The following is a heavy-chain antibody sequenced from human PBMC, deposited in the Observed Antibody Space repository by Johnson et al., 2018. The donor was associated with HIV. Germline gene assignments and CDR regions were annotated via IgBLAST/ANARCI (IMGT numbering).Heavy chain of an antibody. D-gene: IGHD1-7*01. CDR2: IRYDGSNK. CDR3: ARDHTPGTGTTYHDAVEI. Sequence: QVQLVEYGGGLVQPGGSLRLSCAASGFNFSHYGMHWVRQAPGKGLEWVAFIRYDGSNKYYVDSVKGRFTISRDNSKNTLYLQMNSLRAEDTALYYCARDHTPGTGTTYHDAVEIWGQGTMVTVSS. CDR1: GFNFSHYG. V-gene: IGHV3-30*02. J-gene: IGHJ3*02.